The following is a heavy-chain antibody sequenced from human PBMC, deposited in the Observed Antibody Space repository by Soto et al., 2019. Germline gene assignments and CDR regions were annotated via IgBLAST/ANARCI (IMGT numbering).Heavy chain of an antibody. V-gene: IGHV3-30*18. CDR2: ISYDGSNK. J-gene: IGHJ4*02. D-gene: IGHD3-3*01. CDR3: AKGTSLLRFLEWHDY. Sequence: QVQLVESGGGVVQPGRSLRLSCPASGFTFSSYGMHWVRQAPGKGLEWVAVISYDGSNKYYADSVKGRFTISRDNSKNTLYLQMNSLRAEDTAVYYCAKGTSLLRFLEWHDYWGQGTLVTVSS. CDR1: GFTFSSYG.